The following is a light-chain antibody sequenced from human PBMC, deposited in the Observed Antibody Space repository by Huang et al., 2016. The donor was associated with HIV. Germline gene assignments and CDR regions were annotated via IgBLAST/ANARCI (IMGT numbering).Light chain of an antibody. Sequence: DIVMSQSPLSLPVTPGEPASISCRSSQSLLYSNGNNDLDWYLQKPGQPPQLLIYLGSNRASGVPDRFRGSGSGTDFTLKISRVEAEDVGVYYCMQALQTPPAFGQGTRLEIK. J-gene: IGKJ5*01. CDR2: LGS. CDR3: MQALQTPPA. CDR1: QSLLYSNGNND. V-gene: IGKV2-28*01.